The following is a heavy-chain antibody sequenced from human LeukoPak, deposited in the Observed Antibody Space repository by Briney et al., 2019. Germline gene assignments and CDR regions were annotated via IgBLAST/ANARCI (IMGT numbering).Heavy chain of an antibody. CDR1: GGYMRGFF. Sequence: PSETLYITRTASGGYMRGFFWTWIRQPPGRELEMIGYIYYSGYSTKYNTPLKTRVTISVDTSKSQLSLNLNSATAADTAVYYCARTSRHFYGSGTNLTPWPAGMDVWGQGTTVTVSS. D-gene: IGHD3-10*01. CDR2: IYYSGYST. V-gene: IGHV4-59*01. CDR3: ARTSRHFYGSGTNLTPWPAGMDV. J-gene: IGHJ6*02.